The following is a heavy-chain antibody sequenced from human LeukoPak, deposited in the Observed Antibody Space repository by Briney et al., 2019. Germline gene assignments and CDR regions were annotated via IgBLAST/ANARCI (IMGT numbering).Heavy chain of an antibody. D-gene: IGHD6-19*01. CDR1: GFTFDDYG. V-gene: IGHV3-20*04. J-gene: IGHJ4*02. CDR3: ARADSIAVAGGGPHDY. Sequence: PGGSLRLSCAASGFTFDDYGMSWVRQAPGKGLEWVSGINWNGGSTGYADSVKGRFTISRDNAKNSLYLQMNSLRAEDTALYYCARADSIAVAGGGPHDYWGQGTLVTVSS. CDR2: INWNGGST.